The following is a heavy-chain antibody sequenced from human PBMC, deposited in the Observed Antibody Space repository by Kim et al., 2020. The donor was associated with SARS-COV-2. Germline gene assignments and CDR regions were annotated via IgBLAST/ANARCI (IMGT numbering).Heavy chain of an antibody. J-gene: IGHJ3*02. D-gene: IGHD1-26*01. CDR3: ARPYSGGYYGAFDI. Sequence: VASVKGRVTISRDNSKNTLYMQMNSLEAEETAVYYCARPYSGGYYGAFDIWGQGTMVTVSS. V-gene: IGHV3-30*01.